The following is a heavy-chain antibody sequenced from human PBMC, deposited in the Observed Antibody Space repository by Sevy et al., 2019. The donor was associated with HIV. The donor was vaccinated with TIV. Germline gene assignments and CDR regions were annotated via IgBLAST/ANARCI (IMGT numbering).Heavy chain of an antibody. CDR3: ARDLEFYDYGDYGPAFMPDY. J-gene: IGHJ4*02. Sequence: GSLRIACAASGFTFSTYGMHWVRQAPGKGLEWVAVIWFDGSNTYYADSVKGRFTISRDIAKNTLHLQMNSLRAEDTAVYYCARDLEFYDYGDYGPAFMPDYWGQGTLVTVSS. CDR2: IWFDGSNT. D-gene: IGHD4-17*01. CDR1: GFTFSTYG. V-gene: IGHV3-33*01.